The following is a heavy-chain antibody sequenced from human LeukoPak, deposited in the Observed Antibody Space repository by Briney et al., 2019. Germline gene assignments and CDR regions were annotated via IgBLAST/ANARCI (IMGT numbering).Heavy chain of an antibody. D-gene: IGHD3-9*01. J-gene: IGHJ4*02. CDR3: AKDNGTPDFLGYYDILTGYPDY. CDR2: ISYDGSNK. Sequence: PGGSLRLSCAASGFTFSSYGMHWVRQAPGKGLEWVAVISYDGSNKYYADSVKGRFTISRDNSKNTLYLQMNSLRAEDTAVYYCAKDNGTPDFLGYYDILTGYPDYWGQGTLVTVSS. V-gene: IGHV3-30*18. CDR1: GFTFSSYG.